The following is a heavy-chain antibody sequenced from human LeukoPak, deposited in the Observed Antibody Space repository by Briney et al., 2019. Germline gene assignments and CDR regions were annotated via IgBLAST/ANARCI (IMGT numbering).Heavy chain of an antibody. D-gene: IGHD5-12*01. CDR1: GGTFSSYA. CDR3: ARGPYSGYFDY. Sequence: GSSVKVSCKASGGTFSSYAISWVRQAPGQGLEWMGGVIPIFGTANYAQKFQGRVTITADESTSTAYMELISLRSEDTAVYYCARGPYSGYFDYWGQGTLVTVSS. V-gene: IGHV1-69*01. CDR2: VIPIFGTA. J-gene: IGHJ4*02.